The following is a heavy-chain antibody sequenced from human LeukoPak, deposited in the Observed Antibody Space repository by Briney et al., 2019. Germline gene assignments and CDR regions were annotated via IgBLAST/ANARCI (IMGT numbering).Heavy chain of an antibody. D-gene: IGHD1-1*01. CDR2: IYYSGNT. CDR3: ARCSRGTSVGMDV. V-gene: IGHV4-59*08. J-gene: IGHJ6*02. CDR1: GGSISNYY. Sequence: PSETLSLTCSVSGGSISNYYWTWIRQPPGKGPEWIGYIYYSGNTNYNPSLKSRVTISLDTSKNQLSLKLTSVTAADTAVYYCARCSRGTSVGMDVWGQGTTVTVSS.